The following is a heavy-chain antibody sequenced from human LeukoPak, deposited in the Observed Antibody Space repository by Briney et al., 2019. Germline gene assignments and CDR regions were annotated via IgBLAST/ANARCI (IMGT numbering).Heavy chain of an antibody. J-gene: IGHJ4*02. CDR3: AKVGPFYTIFGVVLGSYFDY. V-gene: IGHV3-23*01. D-gene: IGHD3-3*01. CDR2: ISGSGGST. Sequence: GGSLRLSCAASGFTFSSYAMSWVRQAPGKGLEWVSAISGSGGSTYYADSVKGRFTISRDNSKNTLYLQMNSLRAEDTAVYYCAKVGPFYTIFGVVLGSYFDYWGQGTLVIVSS. CDR1: GFTFSSYA.